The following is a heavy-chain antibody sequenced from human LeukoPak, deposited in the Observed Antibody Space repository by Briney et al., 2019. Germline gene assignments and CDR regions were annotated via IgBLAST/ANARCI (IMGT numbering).Heavy chain of an antibody. CDR2: IYYSGST. Sequence: GSLRLSCAASGFTFSSYGMHWIRQPPGKGLEWIGYIYYSGSTNYNPSLKSRVTISVDTSKNQFSLKLSSVTAADTAVYYCARDNHGDYDGWFDPWGQGTLVTVSS. J-gene: IGHJ5*02. CDR3: ARDNHGDYDGWFDP. D-gene: IGHD4-17*01. CDR1: GFTFSSYG. V-gene: IGHV4-59*01.